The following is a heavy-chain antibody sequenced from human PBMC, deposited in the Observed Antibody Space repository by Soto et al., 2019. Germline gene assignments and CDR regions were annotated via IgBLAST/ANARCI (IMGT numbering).Heavy chain of an antibody. CDR2: IYHSGST. D-gene: IGHD3-22*01. CDR1: GGSISSGGYS. J-gene: IGHJ6*02. Sequence: NPSETLSLTCAVSGGSISSGGYSWSWIRQPPGKGLEWIGYIYHSGSTYYNPSLKSRVTISVDRSKNQFSLKLSSVTAADTAVYYCVGSCYYHQSVKDVWGQGTTVIVS. CDR3: VGSCYYHQSVKDV. V-gene: IGHV4-30-2*01.